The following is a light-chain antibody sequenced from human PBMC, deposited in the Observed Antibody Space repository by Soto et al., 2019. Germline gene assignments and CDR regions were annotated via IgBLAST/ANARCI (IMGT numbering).Light chain of an antibody. Sequence: DIQMTQSPSTLSASVGDRVTITCRASQSINRRLAWYQQKPGKAPNLLIYDASTLASGVPARFSGGDSGTEFTLTISSLQPDDFTTSYCQQYNSYPWTFGQGTKVEIK. J-gene: IGKJ1*01. CDR3: QQYNSYPWT. V-gene: IGKV1-5*01. CDR1: QSINRR. CDR2: DAS.